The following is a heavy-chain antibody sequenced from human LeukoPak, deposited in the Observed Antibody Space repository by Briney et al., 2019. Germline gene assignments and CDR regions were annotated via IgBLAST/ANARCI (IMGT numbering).Heavy chain of an antibody. CDR3: AKDWGYTTMVSYYFDC. V-gene: IGHV3-33*06. CDR1: GFTFSGYG. CDR2: VWFDGSNK. Sequence: GGSLRLSCAASGFTFSGYGMHWVRQAPRKGLKGVAGVWFDGSNKYYEDPVKGRFTISRDNSKITLYLQMNSLRVEDTAVYYWAKDWGYTTMVSYYFDCWDQGALVTVSS. J-gene: IGHJ4*02. D-gene: IGHD5-18*01.